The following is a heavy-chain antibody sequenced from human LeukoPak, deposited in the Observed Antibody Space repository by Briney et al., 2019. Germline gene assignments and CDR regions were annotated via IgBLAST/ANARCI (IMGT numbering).Heavy chain of an antibody. Sequence: PSETLSRNCTVSGGSISSYYWSWIRQPPGKGLEWIGYIYYSGSTNYNPSLKSRVTISVDTSKNQFSLKLSSVTAADTAVYYCARAMYASRDAFDIWGQGTMVTVSS. J-gene: IGHJ3*02. V-gene: IGHV4-59*01. CDR2: IYYSGST. CDR1: GGSISSYY. D-gene: IGHD2-8*01. CDR3: ARAMYASRDAFDI.